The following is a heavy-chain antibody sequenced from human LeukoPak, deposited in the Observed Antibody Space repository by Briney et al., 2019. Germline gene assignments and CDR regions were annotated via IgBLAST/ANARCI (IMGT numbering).Heavy chain of an antibody. CDR1: GFTFSSYS. V-gene: IGHV3-21*01. D-gene: IGHD3-22*01. Sequence: PGGSLRLSCAASGFTFSSYSMNWVRQAPGKGLEWVSSISSSSSYIYYADSVKGRFTISRDNAKNSPYLQMNSLRAEDTAVYYCARDSYYDSSGYYYGTFGGYYYYMDVWGKGTTVTISS. J-gene: IGHJ6*03. CDR3: ARDSYYDSSGYYYGTFGGYYYYMDV. CDR2: ISSSSSYI.